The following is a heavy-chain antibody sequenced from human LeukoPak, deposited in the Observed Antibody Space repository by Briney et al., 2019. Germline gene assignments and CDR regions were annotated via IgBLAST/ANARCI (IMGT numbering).Heavy chain of an antibody. CDR3: ARDRYGDFKADY. D-gene: IGHD4-17*01. CDR1: GFTFSSYA. Sequence: GGSLRLSCAASGFTFSSYAMSWVRQAPGKGLEWVSAISGSGGSTYYADSVKGRFTISRDNSKNTLYLQMNSLRAEDTAVYYCARDRYGDFKADYWGQGTLVTVSS. V-gene: IGHV3-23*01. CDR2: ISGSGGST. J-gene: IGHJ4*02.